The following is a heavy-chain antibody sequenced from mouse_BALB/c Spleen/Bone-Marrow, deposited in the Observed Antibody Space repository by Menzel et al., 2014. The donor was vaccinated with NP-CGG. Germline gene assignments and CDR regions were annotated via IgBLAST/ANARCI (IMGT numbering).Heavy chain of an antibody. D-gene: IGHD2-4*01. J-gene: IGHJ2*01. CDR3: ARQTYYDYDGYFDY. Sequence: EVMLVESGGDLVKPGGSLKLSCAASGFTFSSYGMSWVRQTPDKRLEWVATISSGGSYTYYPDSVKGRFTISRDNAKNTLYLQMSSLKSEDTAMYYCARQTYYDYDGYFDYWGQGTPLTVSS. V-gene: IGHV5-6*01. CDR2: ISSGGSYT. CDR1: GFTFSSYG.